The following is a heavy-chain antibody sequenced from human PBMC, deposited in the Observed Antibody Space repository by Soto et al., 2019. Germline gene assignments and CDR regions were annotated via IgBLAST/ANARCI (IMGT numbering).Heavy chain of an antibody. CDR3: TRGGYYDNNWGQLSHYGLDV. Sequence: QVQLVQSAGEVKKPGASVKVSCKASGYTFIRYGIAWVRQAPGQGPEWMGWISAYDDKTIYAPKLQGRVTMTTDTSTRTVSMFLRNLKSDDTAVYYCTRGGYYDNNWGQLSHYGLDVWGQGTSVTVSS. CDR1: GYTFIRYG. V-gene: IGHV1-18*01. D-gene: IGHD3-16*01. CDR2: ISAYDDKT. J-gene: IGHJ6*02.